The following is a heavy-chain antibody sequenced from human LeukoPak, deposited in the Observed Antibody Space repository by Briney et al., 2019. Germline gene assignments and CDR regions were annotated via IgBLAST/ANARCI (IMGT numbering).Heavy chain of an antibody. CDR2: INHSGST. CDR3: ARVGAVDI. CDR1: GGSFSGYY. V-gene: IGHV4-34*01. Sequence: PSETLSLTCAVYGGSFSGYYWSWIRQPPGKGLEWIGEINHSGSTNYNPSLKSRVTISVDTSKNQFSLKLSSVTAADTAVYYCARVGAVDIWGQGTMVTVSS. J-gene: IGHJ3*02. D-gene: IGHD1-26*01.